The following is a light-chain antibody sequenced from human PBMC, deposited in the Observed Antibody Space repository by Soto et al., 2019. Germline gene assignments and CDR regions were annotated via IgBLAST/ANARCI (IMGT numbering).Light chain of an antibody. CDR2: AAS. Sequence: DIDRTQSPSCLSASVGARVPITSRASQGISNYLAWYQQKPGKVPKLLIYAASTLQSGVPSRFSGSGSGTDFTLTISSLQPEDVATYYCQKYNSAPLTFGGGTKVDI. CDR1: QGISNY. V-gene: IGKV1-27*01. J-gene: IGKJ4*01. CDR3: QKYNSAPLT.